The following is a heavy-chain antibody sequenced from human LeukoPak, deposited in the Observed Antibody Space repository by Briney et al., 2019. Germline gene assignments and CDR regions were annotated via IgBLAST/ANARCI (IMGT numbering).Heavy chain of an antibody. CDR1: GFTFSSYE. D-gene: IGHD3-10*01. CDR3: ARVTRYSSGSYIHFDY. CDR2: ISNSGRTI. V-gene: IGHV3-48*03. Sequence: GGSLRLSCAASGFTFSSYEMNWVRQAPGKGLEWVSYISNSGRTIYYADSVKGRFTISRGNAKNSLYLQMNSLRAGDTAVYYCARVTRYSSGSYIHFDYWGQGTLVTVSS. J-gene: IGHJ4*02.